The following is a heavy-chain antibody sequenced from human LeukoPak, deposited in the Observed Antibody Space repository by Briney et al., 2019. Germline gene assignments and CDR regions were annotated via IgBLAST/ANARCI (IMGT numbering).Heavy chain of an antibody. Sequence: GGSLRLSCAASGFTFSSYAMSWVRQAPGKGLEWVSALSGSGGSTYSADSVKGRFTISRDNSQNTLYLQMNSLRAEDTAVYYCAEHHGYSYAGGYWYFDLWGRGTLVTVSS. CDR3: AEHHGYSYAGGYWYFDL. CDR2: LSGSGGST. D-gene: IGHD5-18*01. CDR1: GFTFSSYA. V-gene: IGHV3-23*01. J-gene: IGHJ2*01.